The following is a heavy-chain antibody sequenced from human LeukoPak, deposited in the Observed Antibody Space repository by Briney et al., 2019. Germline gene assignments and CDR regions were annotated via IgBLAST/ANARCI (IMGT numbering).Heavy chain of an antibody. CDR3: ARDSWSGIVATKPGYDSSGYSVDY. V-gene: IGHV1-69*05. D-gene: IGHD3-22*01. CDR2: IIPIFGTA. Sequence: SVKVSCKASGYTFTNFYMHWVRQAPGQGLEWMGRIIPIFGTANYAQKFQGRVTITTDESTSTAYMELSSLRSEDTAVYYCARDSWSGIVATKPGYDSSGYSVDYWGQGTLVTVSS. J-gene: IGHJ4*02. CDR1: GYTFTNFY.